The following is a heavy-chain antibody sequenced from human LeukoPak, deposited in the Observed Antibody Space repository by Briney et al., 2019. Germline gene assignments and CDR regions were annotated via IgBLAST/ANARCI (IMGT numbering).Heavy chain of an antibody. CDR3: VKDRAKTKGVLYYFDY. Sequence: GGSLRLSCSASGFTFSSYATHWVRQAPGKGLEYVSAISSNGGSTYYADSVKGRFTISRDNSKNTLYLQMSSLRAEDTAVYYCVKDRAKTKGVLYYFDYWGQGTLVTVSS. J-gene: IGHJ4*02. CDR2: ISSNGGST. V-gene: IGHV3-64D*06. CDR1: GFTFSSYA. D-gene: IGHD2-8*01.